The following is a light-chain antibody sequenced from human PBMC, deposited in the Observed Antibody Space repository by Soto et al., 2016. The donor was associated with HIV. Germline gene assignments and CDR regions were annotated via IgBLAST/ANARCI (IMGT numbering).Light chain of an antibody. V-gene: IGKV1-17*03. CDR2: GAS. CDR3: QQYNSYYT. J-gene: IGKJ2*01. Sequence: DIQMTQSPSAMSASIGDRVNITCRASQDISNYVVWFQQRPGKVPKRLIYGASSLQSGVPSRFSGSGSGTEFTLTISSLQPDDFATYYCQQYNSYYTFGQGT. CDR1: QDISNY.